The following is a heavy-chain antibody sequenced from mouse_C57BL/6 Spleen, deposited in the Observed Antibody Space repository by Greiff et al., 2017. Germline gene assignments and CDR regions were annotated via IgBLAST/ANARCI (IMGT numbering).Heavy chain of an antibody. CDR2: INPSNGGT. J-gene: IGHJ2*01. Sequence: QVQLQQPGTELVKPGASVKLSCKASGYTFTSYWMHWVKQRPGQGLEWIGNINPSNGGTNYNEKFKSKATLTVDKSSSTAYMQLSSLTSEDSAVYDCARAVYYDSYYFDYWGQGTTLTVSS. D-gene: IGHD2-4*01. CDR1: GYTFTSYW. V-gene: IGHV1-53*01. CDR3: ARAVYYDSYYFDY.